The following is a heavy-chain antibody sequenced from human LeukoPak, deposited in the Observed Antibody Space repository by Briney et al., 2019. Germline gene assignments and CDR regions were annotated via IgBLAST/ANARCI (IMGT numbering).Heavy chain of an antibody. CDR1: GGTFSSYA. V-gene: IGHV1-69*05. Sequence: GASVKVSCKASGGTFSSYAISWVRQAPGQGLEWMGGIIPIFGTANYAQKFQGRVTITTDESASTAYMELSSLRSDDTAVYYCARDPQPATFDYWGQGTLVTVSS. CDR2: IIPIFGTA. CDR3: ARDPQPATFDY. J-gene: IGHJ4*02. D-gene: IGHD6-25*01.